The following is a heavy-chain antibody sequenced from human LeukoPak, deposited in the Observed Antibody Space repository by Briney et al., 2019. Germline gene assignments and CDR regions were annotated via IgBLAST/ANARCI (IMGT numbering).Heavy chain of an antibody. V-gene: IGHV3-48*01. Sequence: TGGSLRLSCAASGFTFSSYSMNWVRQAPGKGLEWVSYISSSSSTIYYADSVKGRFTISRDNAKNSLYLQMNSLRAEDTAVYYCAREATNSDAFDIWGQGTMVTVPS. CDR1: GFTFSSYS. J-gene: IGHJ3*02. CDR2: ISSSSSTI. CDR3: AREATNSDAFDI. D-gene: IGHD1-1*01.